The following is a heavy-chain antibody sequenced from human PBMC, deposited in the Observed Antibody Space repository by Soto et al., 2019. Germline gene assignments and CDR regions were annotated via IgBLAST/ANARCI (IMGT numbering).Heavy chain of an antibody. J-gene: IGHJ4*02. Sequence: ASVKISCKASGYTFYSSAMHWVRQAPGQRLEWMGWINAGNGNTKYSQKFQGRVTITRDTSASTAYMELSSLRSEDTAVYYCARDAKFGYDSSGNWDTAARARDYWGQGTLVTVS. CDR3: ARDAKFGYDSSGNWDTAARARDY. CDR1: GYTFYSSA. D-gene: IGHD3-22*01. V-gene: IGHV1-3*01. CDR2: INAGNGNT.